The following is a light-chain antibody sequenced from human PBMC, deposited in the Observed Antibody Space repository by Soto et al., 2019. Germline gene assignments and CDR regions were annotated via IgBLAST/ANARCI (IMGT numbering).Light chain of an antibody. J-gene: IGKJ1*01. Sequence: EIVMTQSPATLSVSPGERATLSCRASQSVSSNLAWYQQKPCQAPRLLIYGASTRATGIPARFSGSGSGTEFTLTISSLQSEDFAVYYCQQYNNWPRTFGHGTKVEIK. V-gene: IGKV3-15*01. CDR1: QSVSSN. CDR3: QQYNNWPRT. CDR2: GAS.